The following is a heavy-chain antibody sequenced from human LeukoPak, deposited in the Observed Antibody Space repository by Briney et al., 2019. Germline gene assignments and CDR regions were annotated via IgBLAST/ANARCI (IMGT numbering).Heavy chain of an antibody. CDR1: GFTFSTYS. CDR3: VSYDSSGYASFDY. CDR2: ISSGSTYI. D-gene: IGHD3-22*01. V-gene: IGHV3-21*06. Sequence: GGSLRLSCAASGFTFSTYSMNWVRQAPGKGLEWVSSISSGSTYIFYADSVMGRFTISRDNAENSLYLQMNSLRAEDTAMYYCVSYDSSGYASFDYWGQGTLVTVSS. J-gene: IGHJ4*02.